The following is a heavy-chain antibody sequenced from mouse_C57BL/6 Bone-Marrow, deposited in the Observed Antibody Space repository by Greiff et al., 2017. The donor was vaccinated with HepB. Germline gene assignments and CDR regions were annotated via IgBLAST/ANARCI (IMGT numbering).Heavy chain of an antibody. CDR2: IRLKSDNYAT. CDR3: TGGLPFDY. J-gene: IGHJ2*01. Sequence: DVKLVESGGGLVQPGGSMKLSCVASGFTFSNYWMNWVRQSPEKGLEWVAQIRLKSDNYATHYAESVKGRFTISRDDSKSSVYLQMNNLRAEETGIYYCTGGLPFDYWGQGTTLTVSS. D-gene: IGHD2-4*01. V-gene: IGHV6-3*01. CDR1: GFTFSNYW.